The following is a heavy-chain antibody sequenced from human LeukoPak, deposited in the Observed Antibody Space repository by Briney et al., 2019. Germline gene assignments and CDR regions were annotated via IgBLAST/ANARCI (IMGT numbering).Heavy chain of an antibody. V-gene: IGHV4-30-4*01. D-gene: IGHD3-9*01. Sequence: SQTLSLTCTVSGGSISSGDYYWSWIRQPPGKGLEWIGYIYYSGSTYYNPSLKSRVTLSVDTSKNQFSLKLSSVTAADTAVYYCARARLFDWLLPFDYWGQGTLVTVSS. CDR2: IYYSGST. CDR1: GGSISSGDYY. CDR3: ARARLFDWLLPFDY. J-gene: IGHJ4*02.